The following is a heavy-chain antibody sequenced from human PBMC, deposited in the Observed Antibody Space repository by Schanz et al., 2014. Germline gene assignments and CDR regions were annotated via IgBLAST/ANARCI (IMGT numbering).Heavy chain of an antibody. Sequence: QVQLVQSGDEVKKPGSSMKVSCKASGGTFSTYTISWVRQAPGQGLEWMGWINPNSGTTNYAQKFQGWVTMTRDTSISTAYMELTSLRFDDTAVYYCARDFSAYVGNYFDYWGQGTLVNDSS. CDR3: ARDFSAYVGNYFDY. J-gene: IGHJ4*02. CDR2: INPNSGTT. V-gene: IGHV1-2*04. CDR1: GGTFSTYT. D-gene: IGHD5-12*01.